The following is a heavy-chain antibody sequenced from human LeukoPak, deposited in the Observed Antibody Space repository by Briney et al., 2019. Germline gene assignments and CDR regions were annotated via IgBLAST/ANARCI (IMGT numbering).Heavy chain of an antibody. CDR3: ARSPTSYSSGWVFDS. J-gene: IGHJ4*02. D-gene: IGHD6-19*01. V-gene: IGHV3-23*01. CDR2: ISGSGGST. CDR1: GFTFSSYA. Sequence: EPGGSLRLSCAAPGFTFSSYAMSWVRQAPGKGLEWVSAISGSGGSTYYADSVKGRFTISRDIKDTLSLQMNSLRAEDTAVYYCARSPTSYSSGWVFDSWGQGTLVTVSS.